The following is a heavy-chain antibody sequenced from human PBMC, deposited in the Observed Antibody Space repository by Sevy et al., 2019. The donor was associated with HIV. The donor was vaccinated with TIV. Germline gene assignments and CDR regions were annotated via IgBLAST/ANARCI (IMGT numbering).Heavy chain of an antibody. CDR2: ISGSGVST. J-gene: IGHJ4*02. CDR3: AKDRAYGSGTSYDH. Sequence: LSLTCAASGFTFGSYAMTWVRQAPGKGLEWVSTISGSGVSTYYTDSVKARFTISRDNSKNTRYLQMSSLRAEDTAVYYCAKDRAYGSGTSYDHWGQGTLVTVSS. D-gene: IGHD3-10*01. V-gene: IGHV3-23*01. CDR1: GFTFGSYA.